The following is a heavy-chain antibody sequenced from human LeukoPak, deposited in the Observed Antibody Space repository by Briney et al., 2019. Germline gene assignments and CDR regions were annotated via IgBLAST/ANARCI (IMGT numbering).Heavy chain of an antibody. D-gene: IGHD3-3*01. CDR3: ARDHSKAYYDFWSGLRPNWFDP. CDR2: ISYDGSNK. V-gene: IGHV3-30-3*01. J-gene: IGHJ5*02. CDR1: GFTFSSYA. Sequence: GGSLRLSCAASGFTFSSYAMHWVRQAPGKGLEWVAVISYDGSNKYYADSVKGRFTISRDNSKNTLYLQMNSLRAEDTAVYYCARDHSKAYYDFWSGLRPNWFDPWGQGTLVTVSS.